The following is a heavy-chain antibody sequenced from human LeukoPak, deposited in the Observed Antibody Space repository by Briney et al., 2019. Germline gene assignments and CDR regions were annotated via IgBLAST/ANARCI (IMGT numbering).Heavy chain of an antibody. CDR2: ISSSGDTK. Sequence: PGGSPRLSCAASGFTFRSYEMNWVRQAPGKGLEWISYISSSGDTKYYADSVKGRFTISRDNAKNSLYLQMNSLRGEDAAVYYCARIRGYYCDYWGQGTPVTVSS. CDR1: GFTFRSYE. V-gene: IGHV3-48*03. J-gene: IGHJ4*02. CDR3: ARIRGYYCDY.